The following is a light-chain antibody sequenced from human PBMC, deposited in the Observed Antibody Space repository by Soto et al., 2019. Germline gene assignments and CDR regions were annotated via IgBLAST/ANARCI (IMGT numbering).Light chain of an antibody. Sequence: QSVLTQPPSASGMPGQRVTISCFGTISNFDTNTVNWYQQLPGTAPRLLIYSNTQRPSGVPDRFSGSKSGTSASLAISGLQSEDEADYHCAAWDDSLNGVVFGGGTKVTVL. V-gene: IGLV1-44*01. CDR1: ISNFDTNT. CDR2: SNT. J-gene: IGLJ2*01. CDR3: AAWDDSLNGVV.